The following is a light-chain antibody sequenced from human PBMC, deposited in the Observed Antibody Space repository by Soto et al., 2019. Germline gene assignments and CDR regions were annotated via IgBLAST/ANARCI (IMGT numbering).Light chain of an antibody. V-gene: IGKV1-5*01. CDR2: DVS. J-gene: IGKJ1*01. CDR3: QQYYSYSRT. Sequence: DIQMTQSPSTLSASVGDRVTITCRASQTVSSWLAWYQQKPGKAPKLLIYDVSSLESGVPSRFSGSGSGTELTLTISSLQPNYFATYYCQQYYSYSRTFGQGTKVEVK. CDR1: QTVSSW.